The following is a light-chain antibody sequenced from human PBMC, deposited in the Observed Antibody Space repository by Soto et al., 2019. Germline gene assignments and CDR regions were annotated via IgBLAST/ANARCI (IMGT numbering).Light chain of an antibody. V-gene: IGLV8-61*01. J-gene: IGLJ2*01. Sequence: QAVVTQEPSFSVSPGGTVTLTCGLSSGSVSTSYYPNWYQQTPGQAPRTLIYNTNTRSSGVPDRFSGSILGNKAALTITGAQADDESDYYCVLYMGSVIWVFGGGTKVTVL. CDR3: VLYMGSVIWV. CDR2: NTN. CDR1: SGSVSTSYY.